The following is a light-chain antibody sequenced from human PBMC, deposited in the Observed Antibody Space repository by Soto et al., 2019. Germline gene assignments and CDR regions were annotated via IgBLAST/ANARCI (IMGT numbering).Light chain of an antibody. CDR1: QSISSW. CDR3: QQYNSVSLLT. CDR2: KAS. Sequence: DIQMTLSPSPLSGSVGDRFTITCRASQSISSWVAWYQQKPGKAPKLLIYKASTLESGVPSRFSGSGSGTEFTLTISSLQPDDFATYYCQQYNSVSLLTFGGGTKVDTK. J-gene: IGKJ4*01. V-gene: IGKV1-5*03.